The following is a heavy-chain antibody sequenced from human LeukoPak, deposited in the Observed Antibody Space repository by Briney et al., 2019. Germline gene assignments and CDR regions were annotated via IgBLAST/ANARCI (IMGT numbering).Heavy chain of an antibody. D-gene: IGHD3-3*01. V-gene: IGHV4-59*01. CDR1: GGSISSYY. J-gene: IGHJ5*02. CDR3: ARTFWSGYYGRWFDP. CDR2: IYDSGST. Sequence: SGTLSLTCTVSGGSISSYYWSWIRQPPGKGLEWVGYIYDSGSTNYKHSLRSRVTISVDTSKNQFSLKLSSVTAADTAVYYCARTFWSGYYGRWFDPWGQGTLVTVSS.